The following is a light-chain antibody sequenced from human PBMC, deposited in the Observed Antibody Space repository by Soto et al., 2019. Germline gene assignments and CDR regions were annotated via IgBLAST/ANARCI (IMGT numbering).Light chain of an antibody. CDR1: QSISTW. V-gene: IGKV1-5*01. Sequence: DIQMTQSPSTLSASVGDRVTITCRASQSISTWLAWYQMKPGKVPKLLIYDGFGSKSGVPSRFSGSGSGTEFTLTISSLQPEDFATYFCQQYNSMSLTFGGGTKVEL. J-gene: IGKJ4*01. CDR3: QQYNSMSLT. CDR2: DGF.